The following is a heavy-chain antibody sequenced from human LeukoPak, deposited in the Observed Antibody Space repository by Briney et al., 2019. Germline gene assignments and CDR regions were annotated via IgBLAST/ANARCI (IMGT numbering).Heavy chain of an antibody. Sequence: GRSLRLSFAAPEFTFRTYGMHGGRPAPGKGLEWVAVISYDGSNKYYAGSVMGRFTISRDNSQNTLYLQMDSLRAEDTAVYYCAKVNSGHLDYWGKGTLVTVST. D-gene: IGHD1-26*01. V-gene: IGHV3-30*18. CDR3: AKVNSGHLDY. J-gene: IGHJ4*02. CDR2: ISYDGSNK. CDR1: EFTFRTYG.